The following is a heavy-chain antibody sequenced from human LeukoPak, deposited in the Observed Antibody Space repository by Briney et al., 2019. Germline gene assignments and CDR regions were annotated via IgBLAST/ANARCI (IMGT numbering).Heavy chain of an antibody. D-gene: IGHD6-13*01. CDR3: ARGGSSWFTYYYGMDV. CDR2: TYYRSKWYN. Sequence: SQTLSLSCAISGDSVSSNSAAWNWIRQSPSRGLEWLGRTYYRSKWYNDYSVSVKSRITINPNTSKNQFSLQLSSVTPEDTAVYYCARGGSSWFTYYYGMDVWGQGTTVTVSS. V-gene: IGHV6-1*01. CDR1: GDSVSSNSAA. J-gene: IGHJ6*02.